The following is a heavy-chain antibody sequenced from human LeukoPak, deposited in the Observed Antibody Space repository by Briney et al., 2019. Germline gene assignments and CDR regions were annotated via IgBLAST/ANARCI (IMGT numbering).Heavy chain of an antibody. J-gene: IGHJ4*02. D-gene: IGHD3-10*01. CDR1: GGSISSSSYY. V-gene: IGHV4-39*01. CDR2: IYYNGST. Sequence: SETLSLTCTVSGGSISSSSYYWGWIRQPPGKGLEWIGSIYYNGSTYYNPSLKSRVTISVDTSKNQFSLKLSSVTAADTAVYYCASLVGLVGYWGQGTLVTVSS. CDR3: ASLVGLVGY.